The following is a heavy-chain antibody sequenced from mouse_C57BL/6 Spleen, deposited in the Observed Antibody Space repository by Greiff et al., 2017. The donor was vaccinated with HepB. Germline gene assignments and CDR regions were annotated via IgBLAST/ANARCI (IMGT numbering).Heavy chain of an antibody. CDR3: ARKRGDY. CDR1: GYTFTSYW. J-gene: IGHJ4*01. Sequence: QVQLKQPGAELVMPGASVKLSCKASGYTFTSYWMHWVKQRPGQGLEWIGEIDPSDSYTNYNQKFKGKSTLTVDKSSSTAYMQLSSLTSEDSAVYYCARKRGDYWGQGTSVTVSS. V-gene: IGHV1-69*01. CDR2: IDPSDSYT.